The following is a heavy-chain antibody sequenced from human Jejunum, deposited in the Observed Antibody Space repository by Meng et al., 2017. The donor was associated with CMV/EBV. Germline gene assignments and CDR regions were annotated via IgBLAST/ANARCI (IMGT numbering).Heavy chain of an antibody. CDR3: AKRYYDFWSGYLGY. V-gene: IGHV3-23*01. Sequence: GFTFSSYAMSWVRQAPGKGLEWVSAISGSGGSTYYADSVKGRFTISRDNSKNTLYLQMNSLRAEDTAVYYCAKRYYDFWSGYLGYWGQGTRVTVSS. D-gene: IGHD3-3*01. CDR1: GFTFSSYA. CDR2: ISGSGGST. J-gene: IGHJ4*02.